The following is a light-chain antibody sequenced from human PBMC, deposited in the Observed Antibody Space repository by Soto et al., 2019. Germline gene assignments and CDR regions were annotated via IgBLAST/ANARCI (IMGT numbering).Light chain of an antibody. CDR2: GAS. J-gene: IGKJ3*01. CDR1: QSVSSSY. V-gene: IGKV3-20*01. Sequence: DIVLTHAPGTLSLSPGERATLSCRASQSVSSSYLAWYQQKPGQAPRLLIYGASSRATGIPDRFSGSGSGTDFTLTISRLEPEDFAVYYCQQYGSSLLFTFGPGTKVDIK. CDR3: QQYGSSLLFT.